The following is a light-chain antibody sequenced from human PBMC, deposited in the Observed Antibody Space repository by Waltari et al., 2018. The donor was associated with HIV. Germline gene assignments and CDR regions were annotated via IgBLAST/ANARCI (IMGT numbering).Light chain of an antibody. CDR3: QQYYSTPLT. CDR1: QSVLYSPNNKNY. Sequence: DIVMTQSPDSLAVSLGERATIDCKSSQSVLYSPNNKNYLAWYQQKPGQPPKLLIYWASTRESGVPDRFSGSGSATDFTLTISSLQAEDVALYYCQQYYSTPLTFGGGTKVEIK. V-gene: IGKV4-1*01. J-gene: IGKJ4*01. CDR2: WAS.